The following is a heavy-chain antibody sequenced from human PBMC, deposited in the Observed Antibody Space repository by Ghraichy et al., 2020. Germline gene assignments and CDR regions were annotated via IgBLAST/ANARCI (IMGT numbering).Heavy chain of an antibody. Sequence: GGSLRLSCEASGFTFNYARLSWVRQAPGKGLEWIARIKSKNDGGTTDYSAPVTGRFTISRDDSKNTLYLQMNSLRMDDTAVYFCASDSGGWGGVIFYWGQGTLVTVSS. CDR1: GFTFNYAR. D-gene: IGHD3-16*02. J-gene: IGHJ4*02. CDR2: IKSKNDGGTT. CDR3: ASDSGGWGGVIFY. V-gene: IGHV3-15*01.